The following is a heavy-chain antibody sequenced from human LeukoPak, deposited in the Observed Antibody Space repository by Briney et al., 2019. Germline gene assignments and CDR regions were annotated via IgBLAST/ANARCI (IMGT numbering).Heavy chain of an antibody. J-gene: IGHJ4*02. CDR3: AKWAESGERTKRYFGPFDF. D-gene: IGHD1-1*01. CDR1: GFTFSNWA. Sequence: PGGSLRLSCAASGFTFSNWAITWVRQAPGMGLEWVSSISGDGGGTYYADSVKGRFTVSRDNSKNTLYLEINSLRVEDTAVYYCAKWAESGERTKRYFGPFDFWGQGTLVTVSS. V-gene: IGHV3-23*01. CDR2: ISGDGGGT.